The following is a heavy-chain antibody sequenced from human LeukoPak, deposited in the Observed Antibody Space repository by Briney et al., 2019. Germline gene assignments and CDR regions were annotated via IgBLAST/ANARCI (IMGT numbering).Heavy chain of an antibody. V-gene: IGHV3-21*01. D-gene: IGHD3-22*01. CDR1: GFTFSSYS. J-gene: IGHJ5*02. Sequence: GGSLRLSCAASGFTFSSYSMNWVRQAPGKGLEWVSSISSSSSYIYYADSVKGRFTISRDNAKNSLYLQMNSLRAEDTAVYYCARDSLITYYYESSGNHADWFDPWGQGTLVTVSS. CDR3: ARDSLITYYYESSGNHADWFDP. CDR2: ISSSSSYI.